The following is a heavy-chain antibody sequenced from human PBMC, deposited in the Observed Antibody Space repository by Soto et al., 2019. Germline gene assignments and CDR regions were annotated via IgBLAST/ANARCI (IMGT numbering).Heavy chain of an antibody. V-gene: IGHV3-48*01. Sequence: GGSLRLSCAASGFTFSSYSMNWVRQAPGKGLEWVSYISSSSSTIYYADSVKGRFTISRDNAKNSLYLQMNSLRAEDTAVYYCARVGIVVVPAAMPGVPLMDYYYMDVWGKGTTVTVSS. D-gene: IGHD2-2*01. CDR1: GFTFSSYS. CDR2: ISSSSSTI. CDR3: ARVGIVVVPAAMPGVPLMDYYYMDV. J-gene: IGHJ6*03.